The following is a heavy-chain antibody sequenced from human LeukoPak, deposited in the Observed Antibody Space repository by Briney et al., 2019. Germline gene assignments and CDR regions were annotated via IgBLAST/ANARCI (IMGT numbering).Heavy chain of an antibody. CDR2: IKQDGSEK. CDR3: ARDASFYGSGSYPRL. V-gene: IGHV3-7*01. J-gene: IGHJ4*02. Sequence: PGGSLRLSCAASGFTFSSYWMSWVRQAPGKGLEWVANIKQDGSEKYYVDSMKGRFTISRDNAKNSLYLQMNSLRAEDTAVYYCARDASFYGSGSYPRLWGQGTLVTVSS. D-gene: IGHD3-10*01. CDR1: GFTFSSYW.